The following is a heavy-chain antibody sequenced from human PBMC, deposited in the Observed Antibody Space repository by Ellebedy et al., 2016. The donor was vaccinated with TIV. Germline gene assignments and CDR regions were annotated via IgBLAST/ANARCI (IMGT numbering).Heavy chain of an antibody. J-gene: IGHJ4*02. CDR1: GFTFSSYW. V-gene: IGHV3-74*01. D-gene: IGHD3-3*01. Sequence: GESLKISCAASGFTFSSYWMHWVRQAPGKGLVWVSRINSDGSSTSYADSVKGRFTISRDNAKNTLYLQMNSLRAEDTAVYYCARAPYDFWSGYYGTYFDYWGQGTLVTVSS. CDR2: INSDGSST. CDR3: ARAPYDFWSGYYGTYFDY.